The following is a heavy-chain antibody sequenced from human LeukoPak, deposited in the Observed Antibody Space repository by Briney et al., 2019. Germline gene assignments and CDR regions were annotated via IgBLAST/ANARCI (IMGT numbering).Heavy chain of an antibody. CDR1: GGTFRSYT. J-gene: IGHJ4*02. CDR2: IIPILGIA. Sequence: SVKVSCKASGGTFRSYTISWVRQAPGQGLEWMGRIIPILGIANYAQKFQGRVTITADKSTSTAYMELSSLRSENTAVYYCARGSVFGVVIITHWGQGTLVTVSS. V-gene: IGHV1-69*02. D-gene: IGHD3-3*01. CDR3: ARGSVFGVVIITH.